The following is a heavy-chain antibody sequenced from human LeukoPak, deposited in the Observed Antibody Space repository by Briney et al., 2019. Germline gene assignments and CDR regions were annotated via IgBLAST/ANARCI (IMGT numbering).Heavy chain of an antibody. D-gene: IGHD3-22*01. CDR3: ARAPYYYDTSGFLI. CDR1: GFTFSRYW. Sequence: GGSLRLSCVGSGFTFSRYWLNWVRQAPGKGLVWVSRINSDGSSTTYADSVKGRFTISRGNAKNTLYLQMNSLRAEDTAVYYCARAPYYYDTSGFLIWGQGTMVTVSS. V-gene: IGHV3-74*01. CDR2: INSDGSST. J-gene: IGHJ3*02.